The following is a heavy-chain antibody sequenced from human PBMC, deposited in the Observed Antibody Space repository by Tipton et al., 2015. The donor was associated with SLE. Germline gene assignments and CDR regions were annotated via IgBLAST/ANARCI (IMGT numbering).Heavy chain of an antibody. CDR2: MYYRGST. Sequence: TLSLTCTISGGSISSSDYYWGWIRQPPGKGLEWIGSMYYRGSTYYNPSRESRVTMSLDTSKNQFSLKLSSVTAADTAVYYCARGNDYQYGMDVWGQGTTVTVSS. CDR1: GGSISSSDYY. CDR3: ARGNDYQYGMDV. V-gene: IGHV4-39*07. J-gene: IGHJ6*02.